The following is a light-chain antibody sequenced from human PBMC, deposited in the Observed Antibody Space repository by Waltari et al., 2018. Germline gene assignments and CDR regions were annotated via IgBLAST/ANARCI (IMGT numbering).Light chain of an antibody. CDR1: SGHSSNV. CDR2: VNSDGSH. V-gene: IGLV4-69*02. Sequence: QLALTQSPSASASLGASVKLTCTLNSGHSSNVVAWLQHQPEKGPRYLMKVNSDGSHSKGDDIPDRFSGSGSGAERYLTISSLQSEDEADYYCQTGGHGTWVFGGGTKLTVL. J-gene: IGLJ3*02. CDR3: QTGGHGTWV.